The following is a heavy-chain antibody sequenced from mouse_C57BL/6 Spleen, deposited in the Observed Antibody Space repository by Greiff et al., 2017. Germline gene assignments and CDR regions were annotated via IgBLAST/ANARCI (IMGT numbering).Heavy chain of an antibody. CDR1: GYTFTSYW. J-gene: IGHJ3*01. D-gene: IGHD2-4*01. CDR3: AREDDYGWAWFAY. V-gene: IGHV1-64*01. CDR2: IHPNSGST. Sequence: QVQLQQPGAELVKPGASVKLSCKASGYTFTSYWMHWVKQRPGQGLEWIGMIHPNSGSTNYNEKFKSKATLTVDKSSSTAYMQLSSLTSEDSAVYYCAREDDYGWAWFAYWGQGTLVTVSA.